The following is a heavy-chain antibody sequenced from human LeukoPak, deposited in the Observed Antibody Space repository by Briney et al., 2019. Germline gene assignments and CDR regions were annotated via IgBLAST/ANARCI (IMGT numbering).Heavy chain of an antibody. J-gene: IGHJ4*02. Sequence: SVKVSCKASGGTFSSYAISWVRQAPGQGLEWMGGIIPIFGTANCAQKFQGRVTITADKSTSTACMELSSLRSEDTAVYYCAREVAYYFDYWGQGTLVTVSS. V-gene: IGHV1-69*06. CDR2: IIPIFGTA. CDR3: AREVAYYFDY. CDR1: GGTFSSYA.